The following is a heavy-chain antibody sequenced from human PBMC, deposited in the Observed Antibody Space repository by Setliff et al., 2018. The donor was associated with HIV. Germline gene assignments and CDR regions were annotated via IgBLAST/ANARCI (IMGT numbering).Heavy chain of an antibody. Sequence: SETLSLTCTVSGDSINSGNYYWSWIRQHPGKGLEWIGYIYYSGSIYYSPSLKSRVTISEDTSKNQFSLKMRSVTAADTAVYYCATSPAGEILGSRPFYFDYWGQGTQVTVSS. J-gene: IGHJ4*02. V-gene: IGHV4-31*03. D-gene: IGHD3-10*01. CDR1: GDSINSGNYY. CDR3: ATSPAGEILGSRPFYFDY. CDR2: IYYSGSI.